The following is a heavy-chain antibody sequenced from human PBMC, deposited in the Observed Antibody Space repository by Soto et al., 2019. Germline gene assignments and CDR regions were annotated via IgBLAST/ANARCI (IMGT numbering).Heavy chain of an antibody. CDR2: INYSGST. V-gene: IGHV4-59*08. CDR3: VRHAQWIIRAY. J-gene: IGHJ4*02. CDR1: GGSISSYY. D-gene: IGHD5-12*01. Sequence: PSETLSLTCTVSGGSISSYYWSWIRQPPGKGLEWIGSINYSGSTNYNPSLQSRLTMSVDTSKNQFSLKLSSVTAADTAVYYCVRHAQWIIRAYWGQGSLVTVSS.